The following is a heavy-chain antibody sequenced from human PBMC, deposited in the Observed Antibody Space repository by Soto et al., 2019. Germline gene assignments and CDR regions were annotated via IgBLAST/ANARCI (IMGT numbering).Heavy chain of an antibody. V-gene: IGHV1-24*01. CDR3: ATGLRRYCSGGSGTGRYYYYYYGMDV. CDR2: FDPEDGET. CDR1: GYTLTELS. J-gene: IGHJ6*02. D-gene: IGHD2-15*01. Sequence: QVQLVQSGAEVKKPGASVKVSCKVSGYTLTELSMHWVRQAPGNGLAWMGGFDPEDGETIYAQKFQCRVTMTDDTSTDTAYMELSSLRSEDTAVYYCATGLRRYCSGGSGTGRYYYYYYGMDVWGQVTTVTVSS.